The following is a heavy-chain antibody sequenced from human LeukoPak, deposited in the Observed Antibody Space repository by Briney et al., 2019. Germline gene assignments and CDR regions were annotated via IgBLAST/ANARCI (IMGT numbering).Heavy chain of an antibody. CDR3: ASSDQDHDAFDI. CDR1: GGSISSSSYY. V-gene: IGHV4-39*01. CDR2: IYYSGST. J-gene: IGHJ3*02. D-gene: IGHD2-15*01. Sequence: SETLSLTCTVSGGSISSSSYYWGWIRQPPGKGLEWIGSIYYSGSTYYNPSLKSRVTISVDTSKNQFSLKLSSVTAADTAVYYCASSDQDHDAFDIWGQGTMVTVSS.